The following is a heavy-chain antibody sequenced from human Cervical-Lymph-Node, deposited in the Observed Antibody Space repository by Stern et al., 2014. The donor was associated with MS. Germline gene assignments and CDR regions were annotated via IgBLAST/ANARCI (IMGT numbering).Heavy chain of an antibody. J-gene: IGHJ6*02. CDR1: GYRFSSYW. D-gene: IGHD2-15*01. V-gene: IGHV5-51*01. CDR2: IYPGDSAT. CDR3: ARLGVVASTHSGMDV. Sequence: MQLVQSGAEVKKPGESLKISCQGSGYRFSSYWIAWVRQMPGKGLEWMGIIYPGDSATKYGPSFQGQVTISVDKSISTAYLQWSSLKASDTGTFYCARLGVVASTHSGMDVWGQGTTVIVSS.